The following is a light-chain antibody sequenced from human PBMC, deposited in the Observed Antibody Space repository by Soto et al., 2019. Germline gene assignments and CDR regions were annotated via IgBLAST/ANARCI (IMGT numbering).Light chain of an antibody. V-gene: IGKV3-20*01. J-gene: IGKJ1*01. CDR2: GAS. CDR3: HHSGNSHGT. CDR1: QSVTSSY. Sequence: EIVLTQSPGTLSLSPGERATLSCRASQSVTSSYLAWYQQKPGQAPRLLIYGASSRATGIPDRFSGSGSGTDFTLTISRLEPEDFAVYYCHHSGNSHGTFGQGTKV.